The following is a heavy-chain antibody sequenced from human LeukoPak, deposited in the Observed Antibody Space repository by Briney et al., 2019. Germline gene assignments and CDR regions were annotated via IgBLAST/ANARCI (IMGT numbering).Heavy chain of an antibody. V-gene: IGHV4-31*03. Sequence: SETLSLTCTVSGGSISSGGYYWSWIRQHPGKGLEWIEYIYYSGSTYYNPSLKSRVTISVDTSKNQFSLKLSSVTAADTAVYYCARMGSAVVTPRDAFDIWGQGTMVTVSS. CDR2: IYYSGST. CDR3: ARMGSAVVTPRDAFDI. CDR1: GGSISSGGYY. J-gene: IGHJ3*02. D-gene: IGHD4-23*01.